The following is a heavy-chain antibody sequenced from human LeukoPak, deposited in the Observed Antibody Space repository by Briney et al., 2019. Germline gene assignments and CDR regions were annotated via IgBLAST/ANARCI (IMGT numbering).Heavy chain of an antibody. CDR2: IYYSGST. Sequence: SSETLSLTCTVSGGSISSSSYYWGWIRQPPGKGLEWIGSIYYSGSTYYNPSLKSRVTISVDTSKNQFSLKLSSVTAADTAVYYCARWVATLWYYFDYWGQGTLVTVSS. CDR1: GGSISSSSYY. V-gene: IGHV4-39*01. D-gene: IGHD5-12*01. J-gene: IGHJ4*02. CDR3: ARWVATLWYYFDY.